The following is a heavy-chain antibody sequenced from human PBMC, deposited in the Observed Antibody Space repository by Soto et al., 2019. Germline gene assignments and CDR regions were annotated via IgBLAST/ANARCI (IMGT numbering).Heavy chain of an antibody. CDR3: ARVDSSGSNYYYYGMDV. CDR1: GGSISNYF. J-gene: IGHJ6*02. D-gene: IGHD3-22*01. V-gene: IGHV4-59*01. CDR2: IHYSGST. Sequence: PSETLSLTCTVSGGSISNYFWTWIRQPPGKGLEWIGYIHYSGSTNYNPSLKSRVTISVDTSKNQFSLKLSSVTAADTAVYYCARVDSSGSNYYYYGMDVWGQGTTVTVS.